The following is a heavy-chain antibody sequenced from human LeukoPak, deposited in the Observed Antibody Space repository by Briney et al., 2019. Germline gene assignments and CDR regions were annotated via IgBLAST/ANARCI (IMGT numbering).Heavy chain of an antibody. D-gene: IGHD3-3*01. CDR3: ARGVLRSGYYYYYYMDV. V-gene: IGHV4-59*11. J-gene: IGHJ6*03. CDR2: IYYSGST. Sequence: SETLSLTCTVSGGSISSHYWSWIRQPPGKGLEWIGYIYYSGSTNYNPSLKSRVTISVDTSKNQFSLKLSSVTAADTVVYYCARGVLRSGYYYYYYMDVWGKGTTVTVSS. CDR1: GGSISSHY.